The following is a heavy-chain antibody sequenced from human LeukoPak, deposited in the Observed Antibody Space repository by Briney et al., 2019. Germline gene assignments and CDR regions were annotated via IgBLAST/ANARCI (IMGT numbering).Heavy chain of an antibody. CDR3: SRGTIGNGSGRYIAY. CDR2: ARNRAYGGAT. D-gene: IGHD6-19*01. CDR1: GFTFGDYA. V-gene: IGHV3-49*04. J-gene: IGHJ4*02. Sequence: SGGSLRLSCTTSGFTFGDYAVAWVRQAPGKGLEWVGFARNRAYGGATEYAASAKGRFTISRDDSRNIAYLQMSGLKTDDTAVYHCSRGTIGNGSGRYIAYWGQGTLVTVSS.